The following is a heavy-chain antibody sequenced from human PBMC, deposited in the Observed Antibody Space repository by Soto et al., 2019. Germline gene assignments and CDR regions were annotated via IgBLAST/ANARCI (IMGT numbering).Heavy chain of an antibody. CDR3: ARDKKSGPIRSYGMDV. Sequence: QVQLQESGSGLVKPSQTLSLTCTVSGVSISSGGYYWNWIRQHSGKGLEWVGHIYYSGSTYYNPSLKSSVTISLDTSNNQFSLKLGSVTAADTAMYYCARDKKSGPIRSYGMDVWGQETTVTVSS. D-gene: IGHD4-17*01. V-gene: IGHV4-31*03. J-gene: IGHJ6*02. CDR1: GVSISSGGYY. CDR2: IYYSGST.